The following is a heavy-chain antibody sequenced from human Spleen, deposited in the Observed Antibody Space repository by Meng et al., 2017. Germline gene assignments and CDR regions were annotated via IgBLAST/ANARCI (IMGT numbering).Heavy chain of an antibody. CDR2: IHHSGGT. J-gene: IGHJ4*02. V-gene: IGHV4-30-2*01. CDR3: ARYSLYVSSFDS. CDR1: GGSISSGGYS. Sequence: QLQLQESGSGLVKPSQTLSLTCAVSGGSISSGGYSWSWIRQPPGKGLEWIGYIHHSGGTYYKPSLRSRVGISLDRSKNQFSLNLNSVTAADTAVYFCARYSLYVSSFDSWGQGTLVTVSS. D-gene: IGHD5/OR15-5a*01.